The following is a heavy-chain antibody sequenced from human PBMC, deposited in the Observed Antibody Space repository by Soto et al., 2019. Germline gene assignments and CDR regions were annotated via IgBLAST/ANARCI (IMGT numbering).Heavy chain of an antibody. CDR3: ARDVLVRAAGVIFAT. Sequence: ELQLVESGGGLVQPGGSLKLSCVASGFIFSDYSMSWVRQTPGKGLEWVANVKKDGSEKTYVDSVKGRFTISRDNGKNSLYLEMTSVRVEDTAVYYSARDVLVRAAGVIFATWSQGTVVTVSS. J-gene: IGHJ1*01. CDR2: VKKDGSEK. CDR1: GFIFSDYS. V-gene: IGHV3-7*03. D-gene: IGHD6-13*01.